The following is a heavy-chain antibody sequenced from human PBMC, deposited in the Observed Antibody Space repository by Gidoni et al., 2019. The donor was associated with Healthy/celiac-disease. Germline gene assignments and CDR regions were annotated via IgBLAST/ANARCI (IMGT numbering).Heavy chain of an antibody. CDR2: IYWDVDK. D-gene: IGHD4-17*01. V-gene: IGHV2-5*02. Sequence: QITLKESGPTLVKPTQTLTLTCTFSGFSLSTSGVGVGWNRQPPGKALEWLALIYWDVDKRYSPSLKSLLTITKDTPKNQVVLTMTNMDPGDTATYYCAHRLGVYGPPPFDYWGQGTLVTVSS. CDR1: GFSLSTSGVG. CDR3: AHRLGVYGPPPFDY. J-gene: IGHJ4*02.